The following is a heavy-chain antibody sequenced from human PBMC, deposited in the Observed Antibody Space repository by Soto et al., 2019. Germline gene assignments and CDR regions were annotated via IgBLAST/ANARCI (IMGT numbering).Heavy chain of an antibody. CDR3: VRRAAGALLYFDS. CDR1: GFTLSNHA. V-gene: IGHV3-23*01. D-gene: IGHD6-13*01. CDR2: ISASGVNT. J-gene: IGHJ4*02. Sequence: EVQLLESGGGLVQPGGSLRLSCAASGFTLSNHAMYWVRQAPGRGLEWVSTISASGVNTYYADSVRGRFTISRDKSKNTLDVELNSLRAEDTAVYHCVRRAAGALLYFDSWGQGALVTVSS.